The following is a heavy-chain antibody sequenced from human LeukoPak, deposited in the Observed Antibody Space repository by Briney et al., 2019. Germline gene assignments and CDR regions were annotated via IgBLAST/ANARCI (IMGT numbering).Heavy chain of an antibody. J-gene: IGHJ5*02. CDR2: IYYSGST. CDR3: ARDSSAWSGWFDP. CDR1: GGSFSRYY. D-gene: IGHD6-19*01. V-gene: IGHV4-59*01. Sequence: SETLSLTCAVYGGSFSRYYWSWIRQPPGKGLEWIGYIYYSGSTNYNPSLKSRVTISVDTSKNQFSLKLSSVTAADTAVYYCARDSSAWSGWFDPWGQGTLVTVSS.